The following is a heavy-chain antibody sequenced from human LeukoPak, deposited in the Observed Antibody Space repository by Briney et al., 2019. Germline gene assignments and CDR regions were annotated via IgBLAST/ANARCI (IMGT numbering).Heavy chain of an antibody. Sequence: ASVKVSCKASGYTFTGYYMHWVRQAPGQGLEWMGIINPSGGSTSYAQKFQGRVTMTRDTSTSTVYMELSSLRSEDTAVYYCATSNFNYYGSGSYFDYWGQGTLVTVSS. D-gene: IGHD3-10*01. V-gene: IGHV1-46*01. CDR2: INPSGGST. CDR1: GYTFTGYY. CDR3: ATSNFNYYGSGSYFDY. J-gene: IGHJ4*02.